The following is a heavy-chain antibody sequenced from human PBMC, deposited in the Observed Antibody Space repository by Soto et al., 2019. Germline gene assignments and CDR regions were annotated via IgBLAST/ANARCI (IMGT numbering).Heavy chain of an antibody. V-gene: IGHV1-69*06. J-gene: IGHJ4*02. Sequence: QVQLVQSGAEVKKPGSSVKVSCQTSGATFSSLGIGWVRQAPGQGLEWMGGIIPIFHAANYAQRFQGRVTITADKSTSTVYMELSGLRSEDTAMYFFATERAYSVDGLVGDFDSWGQGTLVTGSS. CDR2: IIPIFHAA. CDR3: ATERAYSVDGLVGDFDS. D-gene: IGHD1-26*01. CDR1: GATFSSLG.